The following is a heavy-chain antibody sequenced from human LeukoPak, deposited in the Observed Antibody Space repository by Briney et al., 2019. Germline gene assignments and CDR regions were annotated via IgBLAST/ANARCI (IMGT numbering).Heavy chain of an antibody. CDR1: GYTFTSYR. D-gene: IGHD2-2*01. V-gene: IGHV1-18*01. CDR2: ISAYNGNT. Sequence: GASVKVSCKASGYTFTSYRISWVRQAPGQGLEWMGWISAYNGNTNYAQKLQGRVTMTTDTSTSTAYMELRSLRSDDTAVYYCARDGYCSSTSCYLNWFDPWGQGTLVTVSS. J-gene: IGHJ5*02. CDR3: ARDGYCSSTSCYLNWFDP.